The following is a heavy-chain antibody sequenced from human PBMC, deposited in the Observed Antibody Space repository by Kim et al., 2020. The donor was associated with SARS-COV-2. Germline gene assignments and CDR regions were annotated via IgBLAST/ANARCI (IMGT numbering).Heavy chain of an antibody. CDR3: ARDLSRIQLSYAFDI. J-gene: IGHJ3*02. Sequence: DSVKGRFTISRDNSKNTLYLQMNSLRAEDTAVYYCARDLSRIQLSYAFDIWGQGTMVTVSS. D-gene: IGHD5-18*01. V-gene: IGHV3-30*01.